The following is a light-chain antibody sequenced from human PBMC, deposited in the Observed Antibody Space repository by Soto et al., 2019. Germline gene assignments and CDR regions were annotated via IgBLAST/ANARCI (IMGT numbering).Light chain of an antibody. V-gene: IGLV1-51*01. CDR3: GTWDSSLSAGRV. CDR2: DNN. CDR1: SSNIGNNY. Sequence: QSELTQPPSMSAAPGQKVTISCSGSSSNIGNNYVSWYQQLPGTAPKLLIYDNNKRPSGIPDRFSGSKSGTSATLGITGLQTGDEADYYCGTWDSSLSAGRVFGGGTKLTVL. J-gene: IGLJ2*01.